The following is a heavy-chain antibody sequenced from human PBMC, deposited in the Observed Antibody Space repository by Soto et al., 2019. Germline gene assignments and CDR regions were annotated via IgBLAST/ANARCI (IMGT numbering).Heavy chain of an antibody. D-gene: IGHD6-6*01. CDR2: IIPIFGTA. Sequence: SVKVSCKASGGTFRSYAISWVRQPPGQGLEWMGGIIPIFGTANYAQKFQGRVTITADESTSTAYMELSSLRSEDTAVYYCARGFGSSLCYYYCCMDVWCQGTSGT. CDR3: ARGFGSSLCYYYCCMDV. V-gene: IGHV1-69*13. J-gene: IGHJ6*02. CDR1: GGTFRSYA.